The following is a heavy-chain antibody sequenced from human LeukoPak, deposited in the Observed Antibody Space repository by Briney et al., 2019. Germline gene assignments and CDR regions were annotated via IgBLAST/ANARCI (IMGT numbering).Heavy chain of an antibody. J-gene: IGHJ4*02. CDR1: GGSISSYS. D-gene: IGHD1-26*01. V-gene: IGHV4-59*08. CDR2: IYYSGST. Sequence: PSETLSLTCTVSGGSISSYSWSWIRQPPGKGLEWIGYIYYSGSTNYNPSLKSRVTISVDTSKNQFSLKLSSVTAADTAIYFCARLTTQCSGSCPDYWGQGTLVTVSS. CDR3: ARLTTQCSGSCPDY.